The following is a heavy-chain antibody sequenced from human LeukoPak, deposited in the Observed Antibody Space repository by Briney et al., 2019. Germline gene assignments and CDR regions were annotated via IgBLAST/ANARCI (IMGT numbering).Heavy chain of an antibody. J-gene: IGHJ3*02. V-gene: IGHV1-18*01. CDR2: ISAYNGNT. Sequence: ASVKVSCKASGYTFTSYGISWVRQAPGQGLEWMGWISAYNGNTNYAQKLQGRVTMTPDTSTSTAYMELRSLRSDDTAVYYCARDKWELDAFDIWGQGTMVTVSS. D-gene: IGHD1-26*01. CDR3: ARDKWELDAFDI. CDR1: GYTFTSYG.